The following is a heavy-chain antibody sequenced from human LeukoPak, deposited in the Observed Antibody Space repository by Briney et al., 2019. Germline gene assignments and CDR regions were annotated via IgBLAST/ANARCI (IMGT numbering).Heavy chain of an antibody. Sequence: SETLSLTCAVYGGSLNHYYWSWIRQPPGKGLEWIGEIDRLGRTNYSPSLKDRVTISIDTSKNQFSLKLTSVTAADSAVYYCARPVDCSSTFCSGPFDSWGQGGLVTVSS. CDR2: IDRLGRT. CDR3: ARPVDCSSTFCSGPFDS. V-gene: IGHV4-34*01. J-gene: IGHJ4*02. CDR1: GGSLNHYY. D-gene: IGHD2-2*01.